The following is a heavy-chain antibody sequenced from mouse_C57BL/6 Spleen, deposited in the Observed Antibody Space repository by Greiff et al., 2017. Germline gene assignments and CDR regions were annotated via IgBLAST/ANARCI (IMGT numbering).Heavy chain of an antibody. D-gene: IGHD2-2*01. CDR2: ISYDGSN. CDR3: ARWLEAMDY. J-gene: IGHJ4*01. CDR1: GYSITSGYY. V-gene: IGHV3-6*01. Sequence: DVKLQESGPGLVKPSQSLSLTCSVTGYSITSGYYWNWIRQFPGNKLEWMGYISYDGSNNYNPSLKNRISITRDPSKNQFFLKLNSVTTEDTATYYCARWLEAMDYWGQGTSVTVSS.